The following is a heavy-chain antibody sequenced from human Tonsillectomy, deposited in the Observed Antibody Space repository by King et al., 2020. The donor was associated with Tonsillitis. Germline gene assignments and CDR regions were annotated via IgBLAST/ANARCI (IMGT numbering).Heavy chain of an antibody. V-gene: IGHV3-21*01. D-gene: IGHD3-3*01. CDR2: ISSSSSYI. J-gene: IGHJ6*02. CDR1: GFTFSSYS. CDR3: ARDLITIFGVVFTKGDYYYYGMDV. Sequence: VQLVESGGGLVKPGGSLRLSCAASGFTFSSYSMNWVRQAPGKGLEWVSSISSSSSYIYYADSVKGRFTISRDNAKNSLYLQMNSLRAEDTAVYYCARDLITIFGVVFTKGDYYYYGMDVWGQGTTVTVSS.